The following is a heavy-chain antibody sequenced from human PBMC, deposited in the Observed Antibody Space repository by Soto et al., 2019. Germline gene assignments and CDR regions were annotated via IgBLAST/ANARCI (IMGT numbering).Heavy chain of an antibody. Sequence: ASVKVSCKASGGTFSSYAISWVRQAPGQGLEWMGGIIPIFGTANYAQKFQGRVTITADESTSTAYMELSSLRSEDTAVYYCAGGLGELSSNYFDYWGQGTRVTVPQ. V-gene: IGHV1-69*13. CDR3: AGGLGELSSNYFDY. CDR1: GGTFSSYA. D-gene: IGHD3-16*02. CDR2: IIPIFGTA. J-gene: IGHJ4*02.